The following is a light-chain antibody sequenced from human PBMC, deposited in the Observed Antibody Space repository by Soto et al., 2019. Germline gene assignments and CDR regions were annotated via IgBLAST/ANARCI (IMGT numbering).Light chain of an antibody. CDR1: QSVSSY. J-gene: IGKJ3*01. Sequence: EIVLTQSPATLSLSPGDRATLSCRASQSVSSYLAWYQQKPGQAPRLLIYDASNRATGIPARFSGSGSGTDFTLTISSLEPEDFAAYYRQQRSNWPGFTFGPGTKVDI. CDR3: QQRSNWPGFT. V-gene: IGKV3-11*01. CDR2: DAS.